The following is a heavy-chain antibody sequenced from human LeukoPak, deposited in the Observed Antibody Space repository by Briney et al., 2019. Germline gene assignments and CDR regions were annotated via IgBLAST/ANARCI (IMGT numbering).Heavy chain of an antibody. CDR3: GYMDV. V-gene: IGHV3-23*01. Sequence: GGSLRLSCAASGFTFSNYAMSWVRQAPGKGLEWVSTISGSGDRTYYADSVKGRFTISRDNSKNTLSAKMSRRNYGSVIGPTKGYMDVWGKGTTVTVSS. J-gene: IGHJ6*03. CDR2: ISGSGDRT. CDR1: GFTFSNYA. D-gene: IGHD3-10*01.